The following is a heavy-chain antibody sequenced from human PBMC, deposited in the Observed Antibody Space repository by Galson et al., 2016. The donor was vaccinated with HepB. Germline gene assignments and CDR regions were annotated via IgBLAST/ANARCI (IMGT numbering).Heavy chain of an antibody. CDR2: ISYDGNNK. J-gene: IGHJ6*02. CDR3: AKDSYYDILTGPTYYYYGMDV. V-gene: IGHV3-30*04. Sequence: SLRLSCAASGFIFRTYAMHWVRQAPGKGLEWVATISYDGNNKYYADSVKGRFTISKDNSENTLYLEMNSLRAEDTAVYYCAKDSYYDILTGPTYYYYGMDVWGQGTTVTVSS. CDR1: GFIFRTYA. D-gene: IGHD3-9*01.